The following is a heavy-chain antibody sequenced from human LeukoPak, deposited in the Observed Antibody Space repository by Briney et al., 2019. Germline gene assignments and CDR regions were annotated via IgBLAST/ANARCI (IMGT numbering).Heavy chain of an antibody. CDR2: IKQDGSEK. CDR3: ARDFAPEYYGSGSYF. D-gene: IGHD3-10*01. CDR1: GFTFSSYW. Sequence: PGGSLRLSCAASGFTFSSYWMNWVRQAPGKGLEWVANIKQDGSEKYYVDSVKGRFTISRDNAKNSLYLQMNSLRAEDTAVYYCARDFAPEYYGSGSYFWGQGTMVTVSS. J-gene: IGHJ3*01. V-gene: IGHV3-7*01.